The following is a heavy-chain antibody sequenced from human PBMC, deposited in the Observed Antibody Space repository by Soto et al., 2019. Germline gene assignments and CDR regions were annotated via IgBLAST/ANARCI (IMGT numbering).Heavy chain of an antibody. CDR3: ARGITLVRGVTQNNWCEP. J-gene: IGHJ5*02. CDR1: GCTFTSSG. D-gene: IGHD3-10*01. V-gene: IGHV1-18*04. Sequence: RASVKLSCKASGCTFTSSGISWVRQAPRQGLEWMGWISAYNGNTNYAQKLQGRVTMTTDTSTSTAYMELRSLRSDDTAVYYCARGITLVRGVTQNNWCEPWGQGTLGTVSS. CDR2: ISAYNGNT.